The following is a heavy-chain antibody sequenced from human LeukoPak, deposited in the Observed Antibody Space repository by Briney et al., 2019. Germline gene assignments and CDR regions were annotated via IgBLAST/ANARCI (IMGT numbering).Heavy chain of an antibody. CDR2: INPSGGST. Sequence: ASVKVSCKASGYTFTSYYMHWVRQAPGQGLEWMGIINPSGGSTSYAQKFQGRVTMTRDTSTSTVYMELSSLRSEDTAVYYCARLARYCSSTSCYTGWFDPWGQGTLVTVSS. CDR3: ARLARYCSSTSCYTGWFDP. CDR1: GYTFTSYY. V-gene: IGHV1-46*01. J-gene: IGHJ5*02. D-gene: IGHD2-2*02.